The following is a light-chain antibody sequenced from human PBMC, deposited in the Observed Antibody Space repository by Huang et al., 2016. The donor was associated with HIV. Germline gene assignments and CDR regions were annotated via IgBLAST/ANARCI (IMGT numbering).Light chain of an antibody. CDR1: QGIGNY. Sequence: DIQITQSPSSLSASVGARITITCRASQGIGNYLAWYQQRPGKVPKLLIYAASTLQSGVPSRFSGTGSGTDFTLTINSLQPEDVGTYYCQKYNDAPLTFGGGTRVEI. CDR3: QKYNDAPLT. CDR2: AAS. J-gene: IGKJ4*01. V-gene: IGKV1-27*01.